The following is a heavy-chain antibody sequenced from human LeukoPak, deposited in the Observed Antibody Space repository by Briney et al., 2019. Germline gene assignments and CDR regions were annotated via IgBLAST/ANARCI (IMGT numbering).Heavy chain of an antibody. CDR3: ATREGSYYYGSGSYYYYMDV. D-gene: IGHD3-10*01. J-gene: IGHJ6*03. Sequence: KSSETLSLTCTVSGVSIRSYYWSWIRQPPGKGLEWIGYIYYSGSTNYNPSLKSRVTISVDTSKNQFSPKLSSVTAADTAVYYCATREGSYYYGSGSYYYYMDVWGKGTTVTISS. CDR1: GVSIRSYY. V-gene: IGHV4-59*01. CDR2: IYYSGST.